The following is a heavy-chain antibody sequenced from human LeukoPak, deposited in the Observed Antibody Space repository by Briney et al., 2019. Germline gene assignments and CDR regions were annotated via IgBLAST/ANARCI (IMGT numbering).Heavy chain of an antibody. V-gene: IGHV3-7*03. CDR1: GFTFSSYW. D-gene: IGHD1-26*01. J-gene: IGHJ6*02. CDR3: ARGRRIVGATTAYSGMDV. CDR2: IKQDGREK. Sequence: GGSLRLSCAASGFTFSSYWMSWVRQAPGKGLEWVAYIKQDGREKYYVDSVKGRLTNSRDNAKNSLYLQMNSLRAEDTAVYYCARGRRIVGATTAYSGMDVWGRGTAVTVSS.